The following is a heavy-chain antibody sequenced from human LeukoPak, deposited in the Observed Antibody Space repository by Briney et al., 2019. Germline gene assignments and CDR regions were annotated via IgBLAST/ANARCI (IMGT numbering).Heavy chain of an antibody. D-gene: IGHD2-15*01. CDR1: GGSISSYY. V-gene: IGHV4-59*01. Sequence: PSETLSLTCTVSGGSISSYYWRWIRQPPGKGLEWIGYIYYSGSTNYNPSLKSRVTISVDTSKNQFSLKLSSVTAADTAVYYCAGNVVVAAFQDNYFDYWGQGTLVTVSS. J-gene: IGHJ4*02. CDR2: IYYSGST. CDR3: AGNVVVAAFQDNYFDY.